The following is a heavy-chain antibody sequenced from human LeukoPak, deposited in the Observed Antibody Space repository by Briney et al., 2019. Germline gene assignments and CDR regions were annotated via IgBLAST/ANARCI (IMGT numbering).Heavy chain of an antibody. CDR1: GFTFSDYY. CDR3: ARDVQDITIFGVVISYYYYMDV. CDR2: ISSSGSTI. D-gene: IGHD3-3*01. V-gene: IGHV3-11*01. Sequence: PGGSLRLSCAASGFTFSDYYMSWIRQAPGKGLEWVSYISSSGSTIYYADSVKGRFTISRDNAKNSLYLQMNSLRAEDTAVYYCARDVQDITIFGVVISYYYYMDVWGKGTTVTVSS. J-gene: IGHJ6*03.